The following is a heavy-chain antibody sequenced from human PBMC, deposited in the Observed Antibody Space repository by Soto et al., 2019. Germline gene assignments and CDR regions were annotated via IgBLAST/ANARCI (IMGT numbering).Heavy chain of an antibody. V-gene: IGHV4-59*12. J-gene: IGHJ6*02. CDR2: IYHSGST. Sequence: SETLSLTCTVSGCSISSYYWSWIRQPPGKGLEWIGEIYHSGSTNYNPSLKSRVTISVDKSKNQFSLKLSSVTAADTAVYYCARERRKLLRVYYGMDVWGQGTTVTVSS. CDR1: GCSISSYY. D-gene: IGHD2-15*01. CDR3: ARERRKLLRVYYGMDV.